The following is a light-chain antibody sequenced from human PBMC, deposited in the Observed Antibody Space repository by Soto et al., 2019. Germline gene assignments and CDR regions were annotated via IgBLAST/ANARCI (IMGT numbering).Light chain of an antibody. CDR2: GAS. CDR3: QQYDGSTT. CDR1: QSFRGL. V-gene: IGKV3-20*01. J-gene: IGKJ1*01. Sequence: EIVLTQSPGTLSLSPGESATLSCRASQSFRGLLAWYQQKPGQAPRLLIYGASSRATGIPDRFSGSGSATDFTFTISRLEPEDFAVYYCQQYDGSTTFGQGTKVDIK.